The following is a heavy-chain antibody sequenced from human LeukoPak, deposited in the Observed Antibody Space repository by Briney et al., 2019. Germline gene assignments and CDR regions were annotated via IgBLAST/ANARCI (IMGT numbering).Heavy chain of an antibody. Sequence: PSETLSLTCAASGGSFSSSNWWSWVRQPPGKGLEWIGEIYHSGSTNYNPSLKSRVTISVDKSKNQFSLKLSSVTAADTAVYYWAKADYSSGYFDHWGQGTLVTVSS. CDR3: AKADYSSGYFDH. CDR2: IYHSGST. D-gene: IGHD6-19*01. V-gene: IGHV4-4*02. CDR1: GGSFSSSNW. J-gene: IGHJ4*02.